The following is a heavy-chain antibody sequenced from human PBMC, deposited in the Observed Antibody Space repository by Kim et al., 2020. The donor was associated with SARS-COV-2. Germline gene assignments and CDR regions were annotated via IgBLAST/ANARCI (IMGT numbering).Heavy chain of an antibody. CDR3: AKGRSVVVTAINFDY. CDR1: GFTFSSYG. Sequence: GGSLRLSCAASGFTFSSYGMHWVRQAPGKGLEWVAVISYDGSDKYYADSVKGRFTISRDNSKNTLYLQMNSLRAEDTAVYYCAKGRSVVVTAINFDYWGQGTLVTVSS. CDR2: ISYDGSDK. V-gene: IGHV3-30*18. D-gene: IGHD2-21*02. J-gene: IGHJ4*02.